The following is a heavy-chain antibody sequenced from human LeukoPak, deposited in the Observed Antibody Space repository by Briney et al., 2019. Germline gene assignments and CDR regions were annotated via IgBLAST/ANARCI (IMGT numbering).Heavy chain of an antibody. Sequence: SETLSLTCTVSGYSISSGYYRGWIRQPPGKGLEWIGSIYHSGSTYYNPSLKSRVTISVDTSKNQFSLNRISVTAADTAYYMDVWGKRTTVTGSS. CDR1: GYSISSGYY. CDR2: IYHSGST. CDR3: V. J-gene: IGHJ6*03. V-gene: IGHV4-38-2*02.